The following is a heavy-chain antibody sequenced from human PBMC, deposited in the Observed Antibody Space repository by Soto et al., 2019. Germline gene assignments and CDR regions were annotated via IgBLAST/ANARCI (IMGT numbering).Heavy chain of an antibody. CDR1: GFTFSSYA. V-gene: IGHV3-23*01. D-gene: IGHD2-15*01. Sequence: PGGSLRLSCAASGFTFSSYAMSWVRQAPGKGLEWVSAISGSGGSTYYADSVKGRFTISRDNSKNTLYLQMNSLRAEDTAVYYCAKDPAVVASYYYYYGMDVWGQGTTVTVSS. CDR3: AKDPAVVASYYYYYGMDV. CDR2: ISGSGGST. J-gene: IGHJ6*02.